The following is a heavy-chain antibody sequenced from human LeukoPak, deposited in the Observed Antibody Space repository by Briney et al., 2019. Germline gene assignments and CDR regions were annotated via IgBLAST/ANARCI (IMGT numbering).Heavy chain of an antibody. D-gene: IGHD3-10*01. CDR2: IYYSGST. CDR1: GGSISSSSYY. Sequence: SETLSLTCTVSGGSISSSSYYWGWIRQPPGKGLEWIGSIYYSGSTYYNPSLKSRVTISVDTSKNQFSLKLSSVTAADTAVYYCARAIITMVRGPGGWFDPWGQGTLVTVSS. J-gene: IGHJ5*02. CDR3: ARAIITMVRGPGGWFDP. V-gene: IGHV4-39*07.